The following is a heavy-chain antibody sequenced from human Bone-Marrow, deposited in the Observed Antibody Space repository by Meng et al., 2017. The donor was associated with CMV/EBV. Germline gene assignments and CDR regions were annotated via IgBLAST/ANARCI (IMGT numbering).Heavy chain of an antibody. J-gene: IGHJ4*02. V-gene: IGHV2-70*20. Sequence: SGTTLVKPTQTLRLTCTFSGFSLSTSGMCVSWVRQPPGKALEWLALIDWDDDKYYSTSLKTRLTISRDTSKNQVVLTMTNMDPVDTATYYCTRFKRRFDFWGQGTLVTVSS. CDR1: GFSLSTSGMC. CDR3: TRFKRRFDF. CDR2: IDWDDDK.